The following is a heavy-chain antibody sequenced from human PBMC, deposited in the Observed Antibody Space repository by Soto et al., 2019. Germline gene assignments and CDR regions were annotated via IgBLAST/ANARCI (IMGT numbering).Heavy chain of an antibody. CDR2: IIPIFGTA. Sequence: QVQLVQSGAEVKKPGSSVKVSCKASGGTFSSYAISWVRQAPGQGLEWMGGIIPIFGTANYAQKFQGRVTITADESTSTAYMDLSTMRSDDTAVYYCARVPSVSFPFDYWGQGNLVTVSS. D-gene: IGHD3-16*02. CDR1: GGTFSSYA. J-gene: IGHJ4*02. CDR3: ARVPSVSFPFDY. V-gene: IGHV1-69*01.